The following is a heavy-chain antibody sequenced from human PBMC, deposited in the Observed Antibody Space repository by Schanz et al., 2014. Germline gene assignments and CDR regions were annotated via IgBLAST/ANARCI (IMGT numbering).Heavy chain of an antibody. CDR1: GGTFSSYA. V-gene: IGHV1-69*02. CDR2: INPSGGST. J-gene: IGHJ4*02. CDR3: ASSGAGYSSSWDFDY. D-gene: IGHD6-13*01. Sequence: QVQLVQSGAEVKKPGSSMKVSCKSSGGTFSSYAISWVRQAPGQGLEWMGMINPSGGSTTYAQKFQGRVTITADKSTFTAYMDVSSLRSEDTAVYYCASSGAGYSSSWDFDYWGQGTLVTVSS.